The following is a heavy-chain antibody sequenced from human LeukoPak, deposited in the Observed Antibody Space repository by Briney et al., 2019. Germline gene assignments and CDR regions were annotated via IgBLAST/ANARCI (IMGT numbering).Heavy chain of an antibody. J-gene: IGHJ4*02. D-gene: IGHD3-10*01. CDR3: ARDRRRGHYFDY. Sequence: ASAKVSCKASGYTFTSYYMHWVRQAPGQGLEWMGIINPSGGSTSYAQKFQGRVTMTRDTSTSTVYMELSSLRSEDTAVYYCARDRRRGHYFDYWGQGTLVTVSS. CDR2: INPSGGST. CDR1: GYTFTSYY. V-gene: IGHV1-46*01.